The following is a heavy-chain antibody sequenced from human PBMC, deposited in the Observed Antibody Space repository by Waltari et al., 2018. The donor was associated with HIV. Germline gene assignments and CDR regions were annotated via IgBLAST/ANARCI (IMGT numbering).Heavy chain of an antibody. Sequence: QVQLVQSGAEVKKPGASVKVSCKASGYTFSSSGLSWMRKAPGQGLEWMGWISAYTGNTNYAQNFQGRVTLTTNTSTSAAYLELRNLRSDDTAVYFCARDRGPSITGTARGDYWGQGTLVTVSS. J-gene: IGHJ4*02. CDR3: ARDRGPSITGTARGDY. CDR2: ISAYTGNT. D-gene: IGHD1-20*01. V-gene: IGHV1-18*01. CDR1: GYTFSSSG.